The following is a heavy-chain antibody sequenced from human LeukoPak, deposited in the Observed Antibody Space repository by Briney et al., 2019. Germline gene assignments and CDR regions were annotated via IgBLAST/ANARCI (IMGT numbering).Heavy chain of an antibody. J-gene: IGHJ4*02. V-gene: IGHV3-23*01. CDR1: GFTFSSHT. CDR3: AKAFGRATYDF. CDR2: ISGSGVNT. D-gene: IGHD1-26*01. Sequence: GGSLRLSCAASGFTFSSHTMGWVRQAPGKGLEWVSGISGSGVNTYYADSVKGRFTISRDNSKNTLYLQMDSLRAEGTAVYYCAKAFGRATYDFWGQGILVTVSS.